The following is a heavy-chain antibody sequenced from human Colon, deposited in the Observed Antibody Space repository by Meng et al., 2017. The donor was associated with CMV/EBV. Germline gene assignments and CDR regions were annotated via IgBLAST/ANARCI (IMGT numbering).Heavy chain of an antibody. Sequence: LRLSCTVSGGSISTDYWSWIRQSPGKGLEWIGYFYTSGITNYNPSLKNRVTISVDMSKSQFSLRLNSVTAADTAVYYCARDSMLRTWGQGTLVTVSS. CDR2: FYTSGIT. D-gene: IGHD2-8*01. CDR1: GGSISTDY. V-gene: IGHV4-59*01. CDR3: ARDSMLRT. J-gene: IGHJ5*02.